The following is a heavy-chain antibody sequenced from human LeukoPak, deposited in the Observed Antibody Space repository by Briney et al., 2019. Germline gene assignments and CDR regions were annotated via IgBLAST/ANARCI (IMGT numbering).Heavy chain of an antibody. D-gene: IGHD5-12*01. V-gene: IGHV3-30*02. Sequence: GGSLRLSCAASTFTFSIYGMHWVRQAPGKGLEWVAFIQHSGTEKYYVDSVKGRFTISRDNSRNPLYLQVNSLRTEDTAVYYCARDRTAYSYGTLSDYWGQGTLVTVSS. CDR2: IQHSGTEK. CDR1: TFTFSIYG. J-gene: IGHJ4*02. CDR3: ARDRTAYSYGTLSDY.